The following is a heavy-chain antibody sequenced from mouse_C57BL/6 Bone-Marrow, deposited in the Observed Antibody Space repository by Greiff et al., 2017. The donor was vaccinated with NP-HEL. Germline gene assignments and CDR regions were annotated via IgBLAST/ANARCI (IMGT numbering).Heavy chain of an antibody. J-gene: IGHJ4*01. D-gene: IGHD4-1*01. Sequence: EVKLMESGGGLVQPGGSLKLSCAASGFTFSDYYMYWVRQTPEKRLEWVAYISNGGGSTYYPDTVKGRFTISRDNAKNTLYLQMSRLKSEDTAMYYCARQSNWDDYYAMDYWGQGTSVTVSS. CDR3: ARQSNWDDYYAMDY. CDR2: ISNGGGST. V-gene: IGHV5-12*01. CDR1: GFTFSDYY.